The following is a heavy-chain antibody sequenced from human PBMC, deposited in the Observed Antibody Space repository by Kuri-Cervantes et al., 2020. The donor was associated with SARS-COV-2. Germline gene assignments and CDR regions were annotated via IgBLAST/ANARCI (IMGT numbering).Heavy chain of an antibody. V-gene: IGHV1-46*01. CDR2: XNPXGGGT. CDR3: AXGRLRXDYFDY. D-gene: IGHD4/OR15-4a*01. Sequence: ASVKVXXXASXYXFXNYYMSWVRQAXXQGXXWLGXXNPXGGGTSXAQKFQGXVTMTRDTXTSTVYMXXXSLXSEDTAXXYCAXGRLRXDYFDYWGQGTLVTVSS. CDR1: XYXFXNYY. J-gene: IGHJ4*02.